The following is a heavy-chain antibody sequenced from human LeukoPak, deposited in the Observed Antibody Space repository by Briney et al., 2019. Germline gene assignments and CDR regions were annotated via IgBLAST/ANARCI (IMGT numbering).Heavy chain of an antibody. Sequence: GASVKVSCKASGYTFTSYGISWVRQAPGQGLEWMGWISAYNGNTNYAQKLQGRVTMTTDTSTSTAYMELRSLRSDDTAVYYCARGLSPAIFGVASVLDYWGQGTLVTVSS. J-gene: IGHJ4*02. D-gene: IGHD3-3*01. V-gene: IGHV1-18*01. CDR1: GYTFTSYG. CDR2: ISAYNGNT. CDR3: ARGLSPAIFGVASVLDY.